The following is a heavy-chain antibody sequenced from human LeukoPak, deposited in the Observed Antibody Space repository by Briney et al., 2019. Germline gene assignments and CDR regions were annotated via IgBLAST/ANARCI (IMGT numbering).Heavy chain of an antibody. CDR1: GFTFSSYE. Sequence: GGSLRLSCAASGFTFSSYEMNWVRQAPGKGLEWVSYISSSGSTIYYADSVKGRFTISRDNAKNSLYLQMNSLRAEDTAVYYCARDQYCSSTSCYAFRRSGGFDYWGQGTLVTVSS. D-gene: IGHD2-2*01. V-gene: IGHV3-48*03. J-gene: IGHJ4*02. CDR2: ISSSGSTI. CDR3: ARDQYCSSTSCYAFRRSGGFDY.